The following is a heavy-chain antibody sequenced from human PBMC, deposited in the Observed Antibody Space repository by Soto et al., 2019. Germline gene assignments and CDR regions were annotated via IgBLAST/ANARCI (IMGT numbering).Heavy chain of an antibody. CDR1: GGSFSGYY. J-gene: IGHJ3*02. Sequence: SETLSLTCAVYGGSFSGYYWSWIRQPPGKGLEWIGEINHSGSTNYNPSLKSRVTISVDTSKNQFSLKLSSVTAADTAVYYCARDGYDSDAYAFYIWGQGTMVTVSS. CDR3: ARDGYDSDAYAFYI. D-gene: IGHD5-12*01. CDR2: INHSGST. V-gene: IGHV4-34*01.